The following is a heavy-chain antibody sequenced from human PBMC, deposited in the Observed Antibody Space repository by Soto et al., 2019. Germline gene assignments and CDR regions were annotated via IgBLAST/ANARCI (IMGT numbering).Heavy chain of an antibody. Sequence: GSLRLSCAASGFTFSSYEMNWVRQAPGKGLEWVSYISSSGSTIYYADSVKGRFTISRDNAKNSLYLQMNSLRAEDTAVYYCAREGKHRDPFDYWGQGTLVTVSS. J-gene: IGHJ4*02. CDR1: GFTFSSYE. CDR2: ISSSGSTI. V-gene: IGHV3-48*03. D-gene: IGHD2-21*01. CDR3: AREGKHRDPFDY.